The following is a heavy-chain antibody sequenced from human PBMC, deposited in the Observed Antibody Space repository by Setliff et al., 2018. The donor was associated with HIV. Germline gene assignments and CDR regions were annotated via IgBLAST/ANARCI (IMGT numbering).Heavy chain of an antibody. J-gene: IGHJ4*02. CDR2: IYHDGST. CDR3: SRLYYNFWTGHRAFFNY. Sequence: SLTCTVSGGSITSTNFYWGWVRQPPGKGLEWIGSIYHDGSTYYNPSLKSRLTISLDTSNNQFSVRLTSVTAADTAIYYCSRLYYNFWTGHRAFFNYWGQGTLVTVSS. D-gene: IGHD3-3*01. CDR1: GGSITSTNFY. V-gene: IGHV4-39*01.